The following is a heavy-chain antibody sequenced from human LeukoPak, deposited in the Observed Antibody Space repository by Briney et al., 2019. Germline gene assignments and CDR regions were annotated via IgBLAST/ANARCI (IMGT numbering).Heavy chain of an antibody. V-gene: IGHV4-4*02. Sequence: SDTLSLTCTVSGGSISTSDWWSWVRPPPGKGLEWIGEIYHSGSTYSNPSLKSRVSVSVDKSKNQFSLKLISVTAADTAVYYCARERQIAVVTGSTFDLWGPGALVIVSA. CDR3: ARERQIAVVTGSTFDL. CDR2: IYHSGST. J-gene: IGHJ3*01. CDR1: GGSISTSDW. D-gene: IGHD1-14*01.